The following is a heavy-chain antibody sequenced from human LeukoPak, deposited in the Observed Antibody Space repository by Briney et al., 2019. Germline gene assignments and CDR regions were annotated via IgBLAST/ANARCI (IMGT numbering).Heavy chain of an antibody. V-gene: IGHV3-48*03. D-gene: IGHD5-12*01. CDR1: GFTFSSYE. CDR2: ISSSSGTI. CDR3: AKGRGYYYYGMDV. Sequence: GGSLRLSCAASGFTFSSYEMNWVRQAPGKGLEWVSYISSSSGTIYYADSVKGRFTISRDNAKNSLYLQMNSLRAEDTAVYYCAKGRGYYYYGMDVWGKGTTVTVSS. J-gene: IGHJ6*04.